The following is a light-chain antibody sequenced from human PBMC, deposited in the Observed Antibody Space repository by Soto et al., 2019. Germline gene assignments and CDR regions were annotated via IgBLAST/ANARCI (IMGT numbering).Light chain of an antibody. CDR1: QSVAGY. Sequence: DIQMTQAPSSLSASVGDRVTLTCRASQSVAGYLNWYQQKPGGAHHLLIYAAYTLQSGVQSRFSGSGSGTDFKLTIRSLQPEDVATYYCKQSYTSSWTFGPGTKVDIK. J-gene: IGKJ1*01. CDR3: KQSYTSSWT. CDR2: AAY. V-gene: IGKV1-39*01.